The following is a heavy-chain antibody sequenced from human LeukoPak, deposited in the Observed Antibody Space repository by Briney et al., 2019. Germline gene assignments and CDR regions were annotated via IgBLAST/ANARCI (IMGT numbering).Heavy chain of an antibody. V-gene: IGHV4-31*03. CDR3: ARSYCSSTSCYRGDYYFDY. CDR1: GGSISSGGHY. CDR2: IYYSGST. J-gene: IGHJ4*02. D-gene: IGHD2-2*02. Sequence: PSETLSLTCTVSGGSISSGGHYWSWIRQHPGKGLEWIGYIYYSGSTYYNPSLKSRVTISVDTSKNQFSLKLSSVTAADTAVYYCARSYCSSTSCYRGDYYFDYWGQGTLVTVSS.